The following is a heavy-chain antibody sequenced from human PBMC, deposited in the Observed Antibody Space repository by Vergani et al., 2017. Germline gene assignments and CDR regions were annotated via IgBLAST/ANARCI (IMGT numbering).Heavy chain of an antibody. J-gene: IGHJ5*02. V-gene: IGHV3-23*01. CDR1: GFTFNHYA. Sequence: EVQLLESGGDLVQPGGSLRLSCAASGFTFNHYAMNWVRQAPGKGLEWVSGISGSGGSTYYADSVKGRFTISRDNSKNTLYLQMNSLRAEDTAVYYCARDLRLLYNRFDPWGQGTLVTVSS. D-gene: IGHD1-14*01. CDR2: ISGSGGST. CDR3: ARDLRLLYNRFDP.